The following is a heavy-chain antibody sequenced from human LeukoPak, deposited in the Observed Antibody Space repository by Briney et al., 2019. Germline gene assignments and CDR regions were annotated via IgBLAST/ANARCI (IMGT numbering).Heavy chain of an antibody. V-gene: IGHV1-18*01. CDR3: ARGARYCGGDCYVV. Sequence: GASVKVSCKASGYTFTSYDISWVRQAPGQGLEWMGWISAYNGNTNYAQKPQGRVTMTTDTSTSTAYMELRSLRSDDTAVYYCARGARYCGGDCYVVWGQGTLVTVSS. CDR1: GYTFTSYD. J-gene: IGHJ4*02. CDR2: ISAYNGNT. D-gene: IGHD2-21*02.